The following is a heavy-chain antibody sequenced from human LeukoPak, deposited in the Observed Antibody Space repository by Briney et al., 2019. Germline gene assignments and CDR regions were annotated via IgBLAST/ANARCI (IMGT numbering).Heavy chain of an antibody. CDR1: GFTFSSYW. CDR3: AREYSSHYYYYGMDV. V-gene: IGHV3-74*01. CDR2: INSDGSST. Sequence: GGSLRLSCAASGFTFSSYWMHWVRQAPGKGLVWVSRINSDGSSTSYADSVKGRFTISRDNAKNTLYLQMNSLRAEDTAVYYCAREYSSHYYYYGMDVWGQGTTVTVSS. J-gene: IGHJ6*02. D-gene: IGHD6-13*01.